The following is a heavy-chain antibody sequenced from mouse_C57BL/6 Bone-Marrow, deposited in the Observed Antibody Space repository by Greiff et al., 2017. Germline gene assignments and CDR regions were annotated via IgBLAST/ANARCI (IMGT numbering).Heavy chain of an antibody. CDR3: ARGSTAEVAAMDY. V-gene: IGHV1-9*01. D-gene: IGHD1-1*01. J-gene: IGHJ2*01. CDR2: ILPGSGST. CDR1: GYTFTGYC. Sequence: VKLQESGAELMKPGASVTLSCKATGYTFTGYCIEWVKQRPGHGLEWIGEILPGSGSTNYNEKFKGKATFTADTSSNTAYMQLSSLTMEDSATYCCARGSTAEVAAMDYGGQGTTLTVSS.